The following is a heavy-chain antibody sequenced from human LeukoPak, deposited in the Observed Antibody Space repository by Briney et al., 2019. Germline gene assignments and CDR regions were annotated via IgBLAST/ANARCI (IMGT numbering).Heavy chain of an antibody. D-gene: IGHD5-24*01. V-gene: IGHV3-30*18. CDR2: ISYDGSNK. J-gene: IGHJ4*02. Sequence: GRSLGLSCAASGFTFSSYGMHWVRQAPGKGLEWVAVISYDGSNKYYADSVKGRFTISRDNSKNTLYLQMNSLRAEDTAVYYCAKMVEMATKGDYWGQGTLVTVSS. CDR3: AKMVEMATKGDY. CDR1: GFTFSSYG.